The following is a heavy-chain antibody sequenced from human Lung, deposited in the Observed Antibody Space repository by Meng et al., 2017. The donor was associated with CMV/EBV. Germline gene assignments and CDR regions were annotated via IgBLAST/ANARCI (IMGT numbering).Heavy chain of an antibody. CDR2: IKQDGSEK. V-gene: IGHV3-7*01. J-gene: IGHJ6*02. CDR3: ARDAPYCSSTSCYYYYGLDV. D-gene: IGHD2-2*01. CDR1: GCTFNNYW. Sequence: GGSXRLXCAVYGCTFNNYWMTWVRQAPGKGLEWVAKIKQDGSEKYYVDSVKGRFTVSRNTAKNSLYLQMNSLRAEDTAVYYCARDAPYCSSTSCYYYYGLDVXGQGXTVTVSS.